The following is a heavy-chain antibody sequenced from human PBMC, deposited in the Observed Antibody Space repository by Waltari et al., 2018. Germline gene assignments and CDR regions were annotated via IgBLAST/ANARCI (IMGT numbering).Heavy chain of an antibody. D-gene: IGHD6-13*01. CDR2: MHTNGNT. CDR1: GASVSSYS. CDR3: ARLPTGYPNWVDP. V-gene: IGHV4-39*01. Sequence: QLQLQESGPGLVKPSETLSLSCFVSGASVSSYSWAWIRQSPGKGLEWIGTMHTNGNTYYKPSLNSRVSISVDMSKNQFSLKLSSLTAADTAVYYCARLPTGYPNWVDPWGQGTLVTVSS. J-gene: IGHJ5*02.